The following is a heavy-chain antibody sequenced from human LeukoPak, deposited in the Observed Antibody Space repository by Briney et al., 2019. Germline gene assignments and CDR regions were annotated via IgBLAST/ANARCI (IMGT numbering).Heavy chain of an antibody. CDR3: TRDAYNFNDFDY. CDR2: VSSHGNDG. V-gene: IGHV3-30*17. J-gene: IGHJ4*02. CDR1: GVTFSNYA. Sequence: GGSLRLSCAASGVTFSNYAMHWVRQPPGKGLEWVAVVSSHGNDGYYADSVRGRFTISRDNSKNTLYLQIDSLRLEDTAIYYCTRDAYNFNDFDYWGQGTLVTVSS. D-gene: IGHD5-24*01.